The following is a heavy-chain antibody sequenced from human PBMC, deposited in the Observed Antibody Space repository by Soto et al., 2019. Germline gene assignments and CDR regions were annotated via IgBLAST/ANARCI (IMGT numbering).Heavy chain of an antibody. D-gene: IGHD6-19*01. CDR1: GYTFTSYG. Sequence: ASVKVSCKASGYTFTSYGISWVRQAPGQGLEWMGWISAYNGNTNYAQKLQGRVTMTTDTSTGTAYMELRSLRSDDTAVYYCASFEWLVPRYYYGMDVWGQGTTVTVSS. V-gene: IGHV1-18*01. J-gene: IGHJ6*02. CDR2: ISAYNGNT. CDR3: ASFEWLVPRYYYGMDV.